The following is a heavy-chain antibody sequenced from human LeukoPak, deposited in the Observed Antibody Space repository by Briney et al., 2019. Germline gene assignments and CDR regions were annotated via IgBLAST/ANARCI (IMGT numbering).Heavy chain of an antibody. CDR1: GYIFVTSD. V-gene: IGHV1-8*01. J-gene: IGHJ4*02. CDR2: MNPLSGNT. CDR3: VRSLAVDGTRAY. D-gene: IGHD6-19*01. Sequence: ASVTVSCKASGYIFVTSDINWVRQAAGQGLEWMGWMNPLSGNTGYAQKFQGRVTMTRDTSIETSYMELSSLRSEDTAVYYCVRSLAVDGTRAYWGQGSLVTVSS.